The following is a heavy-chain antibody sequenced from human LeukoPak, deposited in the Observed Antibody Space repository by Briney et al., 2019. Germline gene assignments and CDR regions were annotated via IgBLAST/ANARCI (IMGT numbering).Heavy chain of an antibody. CDR1: GGSVSSYY. CDR2: VYYTGSA. Sequence: SETLSLTCTVSGGSVSSYYWSWVRQPPGNGLEFIGFVYYTGSASHNPSLKSRVTISVDTSKNQLSLKLNSVTAADTAVYYCASILYGANSMDVWGQGTTVTVSS. CDR3: ASILYGANSMDV. J-gene: IGHJ6*02. D-gene: IGHD4-17*01. V-gene: IGHV4-59*02.